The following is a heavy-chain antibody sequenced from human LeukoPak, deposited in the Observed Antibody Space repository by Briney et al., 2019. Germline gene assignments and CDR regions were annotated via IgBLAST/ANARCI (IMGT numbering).Heavy chain of an antibody. CDR3: AKDERLSIDY. J-gene: IGHJ4*02. CDR1: GFTFSNAW. Sequence: PGGSLRLSCAASGFTFSNAWMSWVRQAPGKGLEWVAFIRYDGSNKYYADSVKGRFTISRDNSKNTLYLQMNSLRAEDTAVYYCAKDERLSIDYWGQGTLVTVSS. V-gene: IGHV3-30*02. D-gene: IGHD2-21*02. CDR2: IRYDGSNK.